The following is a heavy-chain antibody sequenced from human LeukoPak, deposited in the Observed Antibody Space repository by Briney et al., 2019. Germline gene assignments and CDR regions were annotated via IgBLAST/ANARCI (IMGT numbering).Heavy chain of an antibody. V-gene: IGHV1-2*02. CDR1: GYTFTGYY. J-gene: IGHJ4*02. CDR2: INPKSGGA. Sequence: ASVKVSYKASGYTFTGYYVHWVRQAPGQGLEWMGWINPKSGGANYAQKFQGRVTMTRDTSISTAYMELSRLRSDDTAVYYCARPSGSYYRIFDYWGQGTLVTVSS. CDR3: ARPSGSYYRIFDY. D-gene: IGHD1-26*01.